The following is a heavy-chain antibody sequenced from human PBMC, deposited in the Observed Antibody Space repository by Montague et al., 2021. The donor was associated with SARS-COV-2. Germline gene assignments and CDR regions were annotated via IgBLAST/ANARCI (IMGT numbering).Heavy chain of an antibody. J-gene: IGHJ4*01. V-gene: IGHV3-30*04. CDR2: ITHDESNH. CDR3: AREGYRSGSFYIDY. Sequence: SLRLSCAASRLPFNGYAMHWVRPAPGKGLAWLTFITHDESNHRYADSVKGRFTISRDNSKNTLYLQMDSLRPEDTAVYYCAREGYRSGSFYIDYWGQGTMVTVS. CDR1: RLPFNGYA. D-gene: IGHD1-26*01.